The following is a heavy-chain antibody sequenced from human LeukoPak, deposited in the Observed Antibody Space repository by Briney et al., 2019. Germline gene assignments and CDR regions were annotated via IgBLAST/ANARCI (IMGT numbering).Heavy chain of an antibody. D-gene: IGHD4-17*01. CDR2: ISSSGSTI. J-gene: IGHJ4*02. Sequence: PGGSLRLSCAASGFTFGDYYMSWIRQAPGKGLEWVSYISSSGSTIYYADSVKGRFTISRDNSKNTLYLQMNSLRAEDTAVYYCAKSLWEGMTTVTRSLDYWGQGTLVTVSS. V-gene: IGHV3-11*01. CDR1: GFTFGDYY. CDR3: AKSLWEGMTTVTRSLDY.